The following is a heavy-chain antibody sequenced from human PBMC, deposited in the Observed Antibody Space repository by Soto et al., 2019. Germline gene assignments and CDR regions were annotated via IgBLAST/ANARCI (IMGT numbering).Heavy chain of an antibody. D-gene: IGHD4-17*01. V-gene: IGHV4-39*01. CDR1: GDSGGFISSSSYH. J-gene: IGHJ4*02. CDR2: SYYSEST. Sequence: QLQLQESGPGLVKPSETLSLTCTVSGDSGGFISSSSYHWGWIRQPPGKGLEWIGNSYYSESTYSNTSLKSRVTISGDTSKNQFSLRLTSVTAADTAVYYCARHPPYGPLDYWGQGTLVTVSS. CDR3: ARHPPYGPLDY.